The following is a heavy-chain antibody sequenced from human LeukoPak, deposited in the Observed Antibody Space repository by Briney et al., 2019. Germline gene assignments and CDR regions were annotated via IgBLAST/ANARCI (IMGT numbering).Heavy chain of an antibody. Sequence: GRSLRLSCAASGFTFDDYAMHWVRQVPGKGLEWVSGISWNSGSIGYADSVKGRFTISRDNAKNSLFLQMNSLRAEDTAVYFCARGWYTDAFDIWGQGTMVTVSS. D-gene: IGHD1-1*01. V-gene: IGHV3-9*01. CDR1: GFTFDDYA. J-gene: IGHJ3*02. CDR2: ISWNSGSI. CDR3: ARGWYTDAFDI.